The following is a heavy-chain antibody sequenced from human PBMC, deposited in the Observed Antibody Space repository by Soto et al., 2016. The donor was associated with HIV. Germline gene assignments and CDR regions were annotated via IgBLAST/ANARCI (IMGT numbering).Heavy chain of an antibody. D-gene: IGHD1-26*01. CDR1: GFTFSNAW. CDR3: ARDNGRSLIQN. J-gene: IGHJ1*01. V-gene: IGHV3-53*01. Sequence: EVQLVESGGGLVKPGGSLRLSCAASGFTFSNAWMTWVRQAPGKGLEWVSSVYVNGRTYYADSVKGRFTVSRDMSKNLIYLQMNSLRTEDTAVYFCARDNGRSLIQNWGRGTLVTVSS. CDR2: VYVNGRT.